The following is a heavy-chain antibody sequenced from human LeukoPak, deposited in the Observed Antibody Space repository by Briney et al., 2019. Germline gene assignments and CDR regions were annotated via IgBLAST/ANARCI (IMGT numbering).Heavy chain of an antibody. CDR1: GFTCDDFA. Sequence: GGSLRLSCAASGFTCDDFAMHWVRQAPGKGLEWVSGISGSGGSTYYADSVKGRFTISRDNSKNTLYLQMNSLRAEDTAVYYCARDRYAIGDWGQGTLVTVSS. CDR3: ARDRYAIGD. CDR2: ISGSGGST. D-gene: IGHD2-2*01. J-gene: IGHJ4*02. V-gene: IGHV3-23*01.